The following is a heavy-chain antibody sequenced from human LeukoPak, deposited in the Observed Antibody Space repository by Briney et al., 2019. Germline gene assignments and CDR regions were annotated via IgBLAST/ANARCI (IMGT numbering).Heavy chain of an antibody. CDR1: GDSINSLDL. D-gene: IGHD3-22*01. J-gene: IGHJ4*02. V-gene: IGHV4-4*02. CDR3: AGLVGRYSSGLYYYYFGY. CDR2: MYLSGTT. Sequence: SGTLSLTCAVSGDSINSLDLWSWVRQPPGKGLEWIGEMYLSGTTHSNPSVKSRVTISIDKSKNQFFLNLSSVTAADTAVYYCAGLVGRYSSGLYYYYFGYWGQGTLVTVSS.